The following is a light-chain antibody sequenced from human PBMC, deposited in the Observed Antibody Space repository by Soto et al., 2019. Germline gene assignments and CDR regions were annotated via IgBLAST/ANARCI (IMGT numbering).Light chain of an antibody. V-gene: IGKV1-9*01. Sequence: DIQLTQSPSFLSASVGDIVTITCRASQGISSYLAWYQQKPGKAPKLLIYAASTLQSGVPSRFSGSGSGTEVSLTIRSLQPEDFATYYCQQLNSYSWTFGQGNKVEIK. J-gene: IGKJ1*01. CDR2: AAS. CDR3: QQLNSYSWT. CDR1: QGISSY.